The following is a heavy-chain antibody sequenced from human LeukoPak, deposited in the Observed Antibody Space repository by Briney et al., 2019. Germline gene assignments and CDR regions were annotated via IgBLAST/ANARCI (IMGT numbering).Heavy chain of an antibody. Sequence: GGSLRLSCAASGFTFSSYEMNWVRQAPGKGLEWVSYISRSGSTIYYADSVKGRFTISRDNAKNSLYLQMNSLRAEDTAVYYCARDGYDFWSGIDYWGQGTLVTVSS. CDR3: ARDGYDFWSGIDY. CDR2: ISRSGSTI. J-gene: IGHJ4*02. D-gene: IGHD3-3*01. CDR1: GFTFSSYE. V-gene: IGHV3-48*03.